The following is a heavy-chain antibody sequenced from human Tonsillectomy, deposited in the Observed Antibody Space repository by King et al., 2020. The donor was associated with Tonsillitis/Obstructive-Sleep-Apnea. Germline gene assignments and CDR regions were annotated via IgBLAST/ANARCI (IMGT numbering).Heavy chain of an antibody. Sequence: VQLVESGGGLIQPGGSLRLSCAASGFTVSDNYMSWVRQAPGKGLEWVSVIYSGGTTYYTDSVRGRFTISRDNSKNTLYLQMNSLRAEDTAVYYCAREPRSPPSMAFYYWGQGTLVTVSS. D-gene: IGHD2/OR15-2a*01. CDR2: IYSGGTT. CDR3: AREPRSPPSMAFYY. J-gene: IGHJ4*02. V-gene: IGHV3-53*01. CDR1: GFTVSDNY.